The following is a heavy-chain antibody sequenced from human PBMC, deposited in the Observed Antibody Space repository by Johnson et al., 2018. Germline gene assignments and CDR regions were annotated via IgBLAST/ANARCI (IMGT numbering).Heavy chain of an antibody. CDR3: ARDKYYAFDI. J-gene: IGHJ3*02. CDR2: ISYDGSNK. Sequence: VQLVESGGGVVQPGRSLRLSCAASGFTFSPYGMHWVRQAPGKGLEWVAVISYDGSNKYYADSVKGRFTISRDNSKNTLYLQMNSLRAEETVVYYCARDKYYAFDIWGQGTMVTVSS. V-gene: IGHV3-30*03. D-gene: IGHD3-10*01. CDR1: GFTFSPYG.